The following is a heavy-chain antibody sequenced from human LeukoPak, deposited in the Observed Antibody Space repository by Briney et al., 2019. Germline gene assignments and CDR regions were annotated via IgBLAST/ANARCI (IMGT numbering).Heavy chain of an antibody. Sequence: SDTLSLPHAVSGYPISIGYHLGWTGQSPGKGLDWIGSINHSGSTHYNPSLKRRDTISLDTSKNQFSLKWSSATATDTAVYSCARAPGGGSDWYFDDWGQGTLVTVSS. D-gene: IGHD6-19*01. J-gene: IGHJ4*02. V-gene: IGHV4-38-2*01. CDR2: INHSGST. CDR1: GYPISIGYH. CDR3: ARAPGGGSDWYFDD.